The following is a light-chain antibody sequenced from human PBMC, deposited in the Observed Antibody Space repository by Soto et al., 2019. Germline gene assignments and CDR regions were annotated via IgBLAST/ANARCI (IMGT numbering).Light chain of an antibody. CDR1: SSDVGGYNY. V-gene: IGLV2-14*01. CDR2: EVS. Sequence: QSALTQPASVSGSPGHSITISCTGTSSDVGGYNYVSWYQQHPGKAPKLMIYEVSNRPSGVSNRFSGSKSGNTASLTISGLQAEDEADYYCSSYTSSSTPVYVFGTGTKLTVL. J-gene: IGLJ1*01. CDR3: SSYTSSSTPVYV.